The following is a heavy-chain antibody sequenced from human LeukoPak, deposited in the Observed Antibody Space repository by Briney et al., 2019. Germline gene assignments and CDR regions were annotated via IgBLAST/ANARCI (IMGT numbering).Heavy chain of an antibody. Sequence: SETLSLTCTVSGGSISSSSYYWGWIRQPPGKGLEWIGSIYYSGSTYYNPSLKSRVTISVDTSKNQFSLKLSSVTAADTAVYYCARVRGDAGRRELYYYYYYMDVWGKGTTVTVSS. CDR1: GGSISSSSYY. CDR2: IYYSGST. D-gene: IGHD1-14*01. V-gene: IGHV4-39*07. CDR3: ARVRGDAGRRELYYYYYYMDV. J-gene: IGHJ6*03.